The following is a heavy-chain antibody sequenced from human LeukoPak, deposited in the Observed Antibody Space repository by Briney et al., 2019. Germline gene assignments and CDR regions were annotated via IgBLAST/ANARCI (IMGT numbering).Heavy chain of an antibody. V-gene: IGHV3-30*04. Sequence: GGFLRLSCAASGFTFSSYAMHWVRQAPGKGLEWVAVISYDGSNKYYADSVKGRFTISRDNSKNTLYLQMNSLRAEDTAVYYCASADCGGDCWHYYYYGMDVWGQGTTVTVSS. CDR1: GFTFSSYA. CDR2: ISYDGSNK. D-gene: IGHD2-21*02. J-gene: IGHJ6*02. CDR3: ASADCGGDCWHYYYYGMDV.